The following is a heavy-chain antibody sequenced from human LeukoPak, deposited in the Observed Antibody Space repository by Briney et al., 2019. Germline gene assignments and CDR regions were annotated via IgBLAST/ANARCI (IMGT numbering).Heavy chain of an antibody. D-gene: IGHD6-13*01. Sequence: GGSLRLSCAASGFSVSNNQMSWVRQAPGKGLEWVSLIYSGGNTQNVDSVKGRFTISRDNSQNTLYLQMNSLRAEDTAVYYCVRGSYTSTFNWGQGTLVTVSS. CDR2: IYSGGNT. CDR3: VRGSYTSTFN. J-gene: IGHJ4*02. V-gene: IGHV3-53*01. CDR1: GFSVSNNQ.